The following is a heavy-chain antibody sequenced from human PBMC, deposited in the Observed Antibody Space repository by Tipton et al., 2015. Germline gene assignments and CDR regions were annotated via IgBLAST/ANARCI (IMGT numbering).Heavy chain of an antibody. D-gene: IGHD6-19*01. J-gene: IGHJ4*02. CDR1: GFTFDDYA. V-gene: IGHV3-9*01. Sequence: SLRLSCAASGFTFDDYAMHWVRQAPGKGLEWVSGISWNSGSIVYADSVKGRFTISRDNAKNSLYLQMNSLRAEDTALYYCARAVAGTFDYWGQGTLVTVSS. CDR2: ISWNSGSI. CDR3: ARAVAGTFDY.